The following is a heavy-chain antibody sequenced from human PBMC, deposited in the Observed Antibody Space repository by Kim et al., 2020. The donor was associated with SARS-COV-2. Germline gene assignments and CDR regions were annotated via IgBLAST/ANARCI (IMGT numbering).Heavy chain of an antibody. Sequence: SETLSLTCTVSGDSITSRNYYWGWIRQPPGKGLEWIGSIYYSGSTFYNPSLKSRVTISVDTSKNQFSLKLSSVTAADTAVYYCARMLTVAATGDFWGQGTLVTVSS. CDR1: GDSITSRNYY. V-gene: IGHV4-39*01. CDR2: IYYSGST. J-gene: IGHJ4*02. D-gene: IGHD6-19*01. CDR3: ARMLTVAATGDF.